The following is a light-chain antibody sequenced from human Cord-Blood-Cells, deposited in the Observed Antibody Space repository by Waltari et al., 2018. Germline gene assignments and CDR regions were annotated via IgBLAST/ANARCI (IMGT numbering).Light chain of an antibody. V-gene: IGKV3-15*01. CDR3: QQYNNWPPWT. Sequence: EIVMTQSPATLSVSPGERATLSCRASQSVSSNLAWSHQKPGQASRLLIYGASTRATDIPATFSGSGSGTEYTLTISSLQSEDFAVYYCQQYNNWPPWTFGQGTKVEIK. CDR1: QSVSSN. J-gene: IGKJ1*01. CDR2: GAS.